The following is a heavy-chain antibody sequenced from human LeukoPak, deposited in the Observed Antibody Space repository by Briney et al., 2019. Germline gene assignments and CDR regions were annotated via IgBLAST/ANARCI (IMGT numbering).Heavy chain of an antibody. CDR3: ATVGTWNGG. V-gene: IGHV1-45*02. D-gene: IGHD1-1*01. CDR1: GYTFTYRY. CDR2: ITPFNGNT. J-gene: IGHJ4*02. Sequence: SVKVSCKASGYTFTYRYLHWVRQAPGQALEWMGWITPFNGNTNYAQKFQGRVTMTEDTSTDTAYMELSSLRSEDTAVYYCATVGTWNGGWGQGTLVTVSS.